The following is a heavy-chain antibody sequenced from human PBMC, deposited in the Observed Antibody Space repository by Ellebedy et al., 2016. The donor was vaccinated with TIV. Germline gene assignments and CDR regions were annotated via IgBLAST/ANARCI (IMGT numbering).Heavy chain of an antibody. CDR1: GGSFSGYY. V-gene: IGHV4-34*01. J-gene: IGHJ4*02. Sequence: SETLSLTXAVYGGSFSGYYWSWIRQSPEKGLEWIGEINHSGNTNYKTSLKGRVTISVDTSKNQFSLKLTSVTAADMAVYSCARGRTPMVSKPSYFDSWGQGTLVTVSS. CDR2: INHSGNT. D-gene: IGHD3-10*01. CDR3: ARGRTPMVSKPSYFDS.